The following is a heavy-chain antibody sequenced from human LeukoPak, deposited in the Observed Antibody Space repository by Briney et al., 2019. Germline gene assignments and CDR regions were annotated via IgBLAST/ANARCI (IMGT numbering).Heavy chain of an antibody. D-gene: IGHD6-19*01. Sequence: GGSLRLSCAAPGFTFSSYGMHWVRQAPGKGLEWVSYISSSGSTIYYADSVKGRFTISRDSAKNSLYLQMNSLRAEDTAVYYCAGAVAGKGAFDIWGQGTMVTVSS. J-gene: IGHJ3*02. V-gene: IGHV3-48*04. CDR1: GFTFSSYG. CDR3: AGAVAGKGAFDI. CDR2: ISSSGSTI.